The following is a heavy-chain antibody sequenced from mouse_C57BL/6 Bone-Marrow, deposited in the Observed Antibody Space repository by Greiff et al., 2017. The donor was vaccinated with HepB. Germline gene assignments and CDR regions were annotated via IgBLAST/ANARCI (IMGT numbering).Heavy chain of an antibody. J-gene: IGHJ1*03. CDR1: EYEFPSHD. CDR2: INSDGGST. Sequence: EVMLVESGGGLVQPGESLKLSCESNEYEFPSHDMSWVRKTPEKRLELVAAINSDGGSTYYPDTMERRFIISRDNTKKTLYLQMSSLRSEDTALYYCARHHYDGYCVDWYFDVWGTGTTVTVSS. D-gene: IGHD2-3*01. V-gene: IGHV5-2*01. CDR3: ARHHYDGYCVDWYFDV.